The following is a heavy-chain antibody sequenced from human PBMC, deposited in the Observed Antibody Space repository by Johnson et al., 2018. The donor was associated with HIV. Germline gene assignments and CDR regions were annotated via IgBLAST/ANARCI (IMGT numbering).Heavy chain of an antibody. J-gene: IGHJ3*02. CDR3: ARGSRYTHDNDDVYLLQAFDI. Sequence: GGGVVRPGGSLRLSCAASGFTFSSCAMSWVRQAPGKGLEWVSVIYSGGSTYYADSVKGRFTISRDSSKNTLYLQMNTLRADDTAVYYCARGSRYTHDNDDVYLLQAFDIWGQGTMVTVSS. D-gene: IGHD3-16*01. V-gene: IGHV3-66*02. CDR1: GFTFSSCA. CDR2: IYSGGST.